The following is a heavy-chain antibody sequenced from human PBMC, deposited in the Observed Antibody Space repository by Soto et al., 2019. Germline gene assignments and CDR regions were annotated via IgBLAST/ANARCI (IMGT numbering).Heavy chain of an antibody. CDR2: IVPSLDTT. V-gene: IGHV1-69*11. CDR1: GGTFSSSG. Sequence: QVHLVQSGTEVKKPGSSVKVSCKASGGTFSSSGFSWVRQAPGQGLEWMGMIVPSLDTTNYAQKFQARVTITADEVTSTPYMELRILRSEDTAVYYCARWPLPRYTAYPYAVDVWGQGTRVIVSS. D-gene: IGHD3-16*02. J-gene: IGHJ6*02. CDR3: ARWPLPRYTAYPYAVDV.